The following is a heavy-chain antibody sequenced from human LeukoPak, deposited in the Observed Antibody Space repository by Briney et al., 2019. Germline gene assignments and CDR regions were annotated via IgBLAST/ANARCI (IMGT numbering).Heavy chain of an antibody. CDR2: ISAYNGNT. J-gene: IGHJ4*02. CDR3: ARSLPPNRGTTGTTLDY. V-gene: IGHV1-18*01. CDR1: GYTFTSYG. D-gene: IGHD1-1*01. Sequence: GASVRVSCKASGYTFTSYGISWVRQAPGQGLEWMRWISAYNGNTNYAQKLQGRVTMTTEISTTTAYMELSSLRSEDTAVYYCARSLPPNRGTTGTTLDYWGQGTLVTVSS.